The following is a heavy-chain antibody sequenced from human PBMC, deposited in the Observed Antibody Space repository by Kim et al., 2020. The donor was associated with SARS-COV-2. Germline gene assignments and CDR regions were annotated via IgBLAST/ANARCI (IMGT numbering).Heavy chain of an antibody. CDR2: ISSSSSTI. CDR1: GFTFSSYS. J-gene: IGHJ4*02. V-gene: IGHV3-48*02. CDR3: ARVKELWFGELLDVDY. D-gene: IGHD3-10*01. Sequence: GGSLRLSCAASGFTFSSYSMNWVRQAPGKGLEWVSYISSSSSTIYYTDSVKGRFTISRDNAKNSLYLQMNSLRDEDTAVDYCARVKELWFGELLDVDYWGQGTLVTVSS.